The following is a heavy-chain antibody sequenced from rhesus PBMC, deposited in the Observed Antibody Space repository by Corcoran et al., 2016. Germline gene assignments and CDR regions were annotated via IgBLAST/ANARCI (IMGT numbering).Heavy chain of an antibody. V-gene: IGHV3-116*02. Sequence: EVRLVESGGGLVQPGGSLRLSCAASGFTFSDYYMSWVRQTPGQGPGWLGFIRKKANGGTEEYAASMKGSYTISRDDSKSVASLQMNSLKTEDTAVYYCARSGNSLDVWGRGVLVTVSS. CDR2: IRKKANGGTE. J-gene: IGHJ5-2*02. CDR1: GFTFSDYY. CDR3: ARSGNSLDV.